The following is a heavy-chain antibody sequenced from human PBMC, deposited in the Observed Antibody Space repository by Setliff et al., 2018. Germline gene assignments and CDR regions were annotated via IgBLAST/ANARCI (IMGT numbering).Heavy chain of an antibody. D-gene: IGHD5-12*01. V-gene: IGHV1-69*11. CDR3: ARGRDGYNANAYEI. CDR1: GVAFSSYA. Sequence: GASVKVSCKASGVAFSSYALTWVRQAPGQGLEWMGRIIPVIDTTDYAENFQGRVTFTADESTKTAYMDVRSLRSEDTAIYYCARGRDGYNANAYEIWGQGTMVTVSS. CDR2: IIPVIDTT. J-gene: IGHJ3*02.